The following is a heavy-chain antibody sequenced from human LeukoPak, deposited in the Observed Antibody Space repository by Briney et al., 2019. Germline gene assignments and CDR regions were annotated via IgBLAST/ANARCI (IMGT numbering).Heavy chain of an antibody. Sequence: GGSLRLSCAASGFTFDDYGMSWVPQAPGKGLEWVSGINWNGGSTGYADAVKGRFTISRDNAKNSLYLQMNSLRAEDTALYYCARDLVSGSSTDDYWGQGTLVTVSS. CDR1: GFTFDDYG. CDR2: INWNGGST. V-gene: IGHV3-20*04. J-gene: IGHJ4*02. CDR3: ARDLVSGSSTDDY. D-gene: IGHD1-26*01.